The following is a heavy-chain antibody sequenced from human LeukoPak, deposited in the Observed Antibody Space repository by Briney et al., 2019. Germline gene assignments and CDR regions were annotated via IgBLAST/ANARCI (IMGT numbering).Heavy chain of an antibody. Sequence: PGRSLRLSCAASGFTFDDYAMHWVRQAPGKGLEWVSGISWNSGSIGYADSVKGRFTISRDNAKNSLYLQMNSLRVEDTALYYCAKVKDDSSGYFFDYWGQGTLVTVSS. J-gene: IGHJ4*02. CDR3: AKVKDDSSGYFFDY. CDR2: ISWNSGSI. D-gene: IGHD3-22*01. CDR1: GFTFDDYA. V-gene: IGHV3-9*01.